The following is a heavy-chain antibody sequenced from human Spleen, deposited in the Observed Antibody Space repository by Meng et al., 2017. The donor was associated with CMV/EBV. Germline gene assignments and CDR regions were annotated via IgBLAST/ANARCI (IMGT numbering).Heavy chain of an antibody. D-gene: IGHD6-13*01. CDR1: GFTFSYYS. CDR2: IRYDGSNK. Sequence: GESLKISCAASGFTFSYYSMDWVRQAPGKGLEWVAFIRYDGSNKYYADSVKGRFTISRDNSKNTLYLQMNSLRAEDTAVYYCAKEGIAARRTVYGMDVWGQGTTVTVSS. J-gene: IGHJ6*02. CDR3: AKEGIAARRTVYGMDV. V-gene: IGHV3-30*02.